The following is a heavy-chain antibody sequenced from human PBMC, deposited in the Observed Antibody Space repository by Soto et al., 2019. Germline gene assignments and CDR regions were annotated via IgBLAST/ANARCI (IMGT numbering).Heavy chain of an antibody. D-gene: IGHD6-19*01. CDR3: AREVIAVAGSRYFPHYYYYYGMDV. J-gene: IGHJ6*02. CDR1: GGSISSYY. Sequence: PSETLSLTCTVSGGSISSYYWSWIRQPAGKGLEWIGRIYTSGSTNYNPSLKSRVTMSVDTSKNQFSLKLSSVTAADTAVYYCAREVIAVAGSRYFPHYYYYYGMDVWGQGTTVTVSS. V-gene: IGHV4-4*07. CDR2: IYTSGST.